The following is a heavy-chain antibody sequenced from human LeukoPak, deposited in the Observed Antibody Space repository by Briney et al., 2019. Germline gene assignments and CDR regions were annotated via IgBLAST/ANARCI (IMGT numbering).Heavy chain of an antibody. Sequence: PGGSLRLSYAAAGFTFSSYSMNWVRQAPGKGLEWVSYISSSSSTIYYADSVKGRLTISRDNAKNSLYLQMDSLRDEDTAVYYCAPHRDGSYPFDYWGQGTLVTVSS. J-gene: IGHJ4*02. CDR3: APHRDGSYPFDY. CDR2: ISSSSSTI. D-gene: IGHD1-26*01. CDR1: GFTFSSYS. V-gene: IGHV3-48*02.